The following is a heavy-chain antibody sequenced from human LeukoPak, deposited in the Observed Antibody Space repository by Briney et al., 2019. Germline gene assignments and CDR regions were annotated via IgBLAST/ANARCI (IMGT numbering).Heavy chain of an antibody. CDR2: ISAYDENT. V-gene: IGHV1-18*01. CDR1: GYTFNRFW. D-gene: IGHD5-18*01. J-gene: IGHJ4*02. Sequence: ASVKVSCKASGYTFNRFWINWVRQAPGQGLEWMGWISAYDENTNYAQKFQDRVTLTTDVSTTTAYMELRSLRYDDTAVYYCARDYYQLDTAVVTTDYWGQGTLVTVSS. CDR3: ARDYYQLDTAVVTTDY.